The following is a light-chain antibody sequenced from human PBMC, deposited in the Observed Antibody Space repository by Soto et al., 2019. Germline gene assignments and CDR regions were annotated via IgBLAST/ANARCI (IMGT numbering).Light chain of an antibody. Sequence: IQVTQSPSSLSASVGDRVTITCRASQSISNYLNWYQQRPGKAPKVLIYAASTLESGVPSRFSGSGSGTDFTLTISSLKPEDFATYYCQQSFSTPSITFGQGTRLEIK. CDR1: QSISNY. J-gene: IGKJ5*01. CDR3: QQSFSTPSIT. V-gene: IGKV1-39*01. CDR2: AAS.